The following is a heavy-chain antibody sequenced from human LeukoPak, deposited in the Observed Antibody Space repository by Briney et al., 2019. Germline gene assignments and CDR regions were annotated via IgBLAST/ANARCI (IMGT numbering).Heavy chain of an antibody. D-gene: IGHD7-27*01. J-gene: IGHJ4*02. CDR3: LGAGY. Sequence: GGSLRLSCVASGFTFSSYWMGWVRQAPGQGLEWVANIKQDGSEKHYVDSVKGRFTISRDNAKNSLYLQVNSLRGEDTAVYYCLGAGYWGQGTLVTVSS. CDR2: IKQDGSEK. CDR1: GFTFSSYW. V-gene: IGHV3-7*01.